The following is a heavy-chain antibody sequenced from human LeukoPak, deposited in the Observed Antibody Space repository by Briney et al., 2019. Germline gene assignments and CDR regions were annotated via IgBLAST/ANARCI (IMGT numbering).Heavy chain of an antibody. Sequence: GGSLRLSCAASGFSVSNIYMSWVRQAPGKGLEWVSVIHPGGQIYYAESLKGRFTISRDNSKNTVYLHMNSLRAEDTAVYHCARDPGYGSGADNGNYWGQGTLVTVSS. V-gene: IGHV3-66*01. J-gene: IGHJ4*02. CDR2: IHPGGQI. CDR1: GFSVSNIY. D-gene: IGHD6-13*01. CDR3: ARDPGYGSGADNGNY.